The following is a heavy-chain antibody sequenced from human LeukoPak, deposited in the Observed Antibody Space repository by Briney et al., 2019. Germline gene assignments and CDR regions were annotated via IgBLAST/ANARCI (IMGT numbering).Heavy chain of an antibody. CDR2: VNHSGGT. CDR3: ARGPXXXXXXXXGXYYFXY. D-gene: IGHD2-8*01. J-gene: IGHJ4*02. Sequence: SETLSLTCVVYGGSFSDYYWSWIRQPPGKGREWIVEVNHSGGTNYNPSLKSRVIISVDTSRNQFSLKLSSVTAAEPAVYYCARGPXXXXXXXXGXYYFXYWGXGTLVXXSX. CDR1: GGSFSDYY. V-gene: IGHV4-34*01.